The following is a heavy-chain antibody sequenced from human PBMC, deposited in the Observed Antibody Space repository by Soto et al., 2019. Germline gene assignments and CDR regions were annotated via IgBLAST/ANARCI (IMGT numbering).Heavy chain of an antibody. CDR2: INAGNGNT. J-gene: IGHJ5*02. CDR1: GYTFTSYA. Sequence: ASVKVSCKASGYTFTSYAMHWVRQAPGQRLEWMGWINAGNGNTKYSQKYQGRVTMTRDTSISTAYMELNNLVSDDTAVYYCARRSSTWLNEIKFDPWGQGTLVTVSS. V-gene: IGHV1-3*01. D-gene: IGHD2-2*01. CDR3: ARRSSTWLNEIKFDP.